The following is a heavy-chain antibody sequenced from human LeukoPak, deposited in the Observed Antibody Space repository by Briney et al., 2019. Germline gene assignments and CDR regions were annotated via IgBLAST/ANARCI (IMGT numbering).Heavy chain of an antibody. D-gene: IGHD5-18*01. CDR2: ISSSGSYV. Sequence: PGGSLRLSCAASGFTFSSYSMNWVRQAPGKGLEWVSSISSSGSYVYYTDSVKGRFTISRDNAKNSLYLQMNSLRAEDTAVYYCARDQDADIQLWSPFDYCGQGTLVTVSS. J-gene: IGHJ4*02. CDR3: ARDQDADIQLWSPFDY. V-gene: IGHV3-21*01. CDR1: GFTFSSYS.